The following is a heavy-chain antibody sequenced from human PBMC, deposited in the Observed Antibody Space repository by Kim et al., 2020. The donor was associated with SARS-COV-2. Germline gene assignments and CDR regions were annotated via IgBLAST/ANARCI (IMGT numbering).Heavy chain of an antibody. J-gene: IGHJ3*02. Sequence: SVKVSCKASGGTFSSYAISWVRQAPGQGLEWMGGIIPIFGTANYAQKFQGRVTITADESTNTAYMELSSLRSEDTAVYYCARGGGEWELLLDAFDIWGQGTIVTVSS. CDR2: IIPIFGTA. D-gene: IGHD1-26*01. CDR1: GGTFSSYA. V-gene: IGHV1-69*13. CDR3: ARGGGEWELLLDAFDI.